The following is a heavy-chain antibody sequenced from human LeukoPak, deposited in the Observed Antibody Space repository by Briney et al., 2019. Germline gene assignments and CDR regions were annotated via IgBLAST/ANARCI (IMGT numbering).Heavy chain of an antibody. D-gene: IGHD6-13*01. CDR3: ARSLPYGTTWYGRSDF. J-gene: IGHJ4*02. CDR2: IRQDGDTK. V-gene: IGHV3-7*03. CDR1: GFTFSSNG. Sequence: GGSLRLSCAASGFTFSSNGMSWVRQAPGKGLEWVANIRQDGDTKYYVDSVKGRFTISRDNAMNSLYLQMNSLRAEDTAIYYCARSLPYGTTWYGRSDFWGQGTLVTVSS.